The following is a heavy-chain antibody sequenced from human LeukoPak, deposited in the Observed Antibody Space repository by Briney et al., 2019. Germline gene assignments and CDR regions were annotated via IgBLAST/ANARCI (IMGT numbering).Heavy chain of an antibody. Sequence: SVKVSCKASGGTFSSYAISWVRQAPGQGLEWMGRIIPILGIANYAQKFQGRVTITADKSTSTAYMELSSLRSEDTAVYYCARTSGCSSTSCYLDYWGQGTPVTVSS. D-gene: IGHD2-2*01. CDR3: ARTSGCSSTSCYLDY. CDR2: IIPILGIA. J-gene: IGHJ4*02. CDR1: GGTFSSYA. V-gene: IGHV1-69*04.